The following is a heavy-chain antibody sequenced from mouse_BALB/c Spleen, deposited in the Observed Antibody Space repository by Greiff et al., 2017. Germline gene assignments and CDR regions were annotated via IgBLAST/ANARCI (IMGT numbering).Heavy chain of an antibody. CDR3: ASTYYDYAMDY. V-gene: IGHV3-6*02. D-gene: IGHD2-4*01. J-gene: IGHJ4*01. CDR2: ISYDGSN. Sequence: VQLKQSGPGLVKPSQSLSLTCSVTGYSITSGYYWNWIRQFPGNKLEWMGYISYDGSNNYNPSLKNRISITRDTSKNQFFLKLNSVTTEDTATYYCASTYYDYAMDYWGQGTSVTVSS. CDR1: GYSITSGYY.